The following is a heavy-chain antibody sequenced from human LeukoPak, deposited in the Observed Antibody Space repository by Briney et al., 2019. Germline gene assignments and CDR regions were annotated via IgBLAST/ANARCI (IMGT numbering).Heavy chain of an antibody. CDR1: GGSISSYY. V-gene: IGHV4-59*08. Sequence: SETLSLTCTVSGGSISSYYWSWIRQPPGKGLEWIGYIYYSGSSNYNPSLKSRVTISVDTSKNQFSLKLSSVTAADTAVYYCARATAPITIFGVVIDPVDAFDIWGQGTMVTVSS. CDR2: IYYSGSS. J-gene: IGHJ3*02. D-gene: IGHD3-3*01. CDR3: ARATAPITIFGVVIDPVDAFDI.